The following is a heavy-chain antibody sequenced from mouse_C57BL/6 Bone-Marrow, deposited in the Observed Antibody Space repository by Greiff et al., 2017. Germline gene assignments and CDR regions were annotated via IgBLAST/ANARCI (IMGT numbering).Heavy chain of an antibody. Sequence: EVKLQESGPVLVKPGASVKMSCKASGYTFTDYYMNWVKQSHGKSLEWIGVINPYNGGTSYNQKFKGKATLTVDKSSSTAYMELNSLTSEDSAVYYCAREGSSWFACWGQGTLVTVSA. CDR1: GYTFTDYY. CDR2: INPYNGGT. V-gene: IGHV1-19*01. CDR3: AREGSSWFAC. J-gene: IGHJ3*01.